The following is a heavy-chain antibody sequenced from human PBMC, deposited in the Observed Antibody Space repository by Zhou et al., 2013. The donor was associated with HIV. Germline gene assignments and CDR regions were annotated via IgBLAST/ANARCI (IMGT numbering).Heavy chain of an antibody. CDR1: GGSISSHY. CDR3: ARDLGQWLLKGAFDI. V-gene: IGHV4-59*11. J-gene: IGHJ3*02. D-gene: IGHD6-19*01. Sequence: VQLKESGPGLVKPSETLSLTCTVSGGSISSHYWSWIRQPPGKGLEWIGYTYYSGSTNYNPSLKSRVTISVDTSKSYFSLKLSSVTAADTAVYYCARDLGQWLLKGAFDIWGQGTMVIVSS. CDR2: TYYSGST.